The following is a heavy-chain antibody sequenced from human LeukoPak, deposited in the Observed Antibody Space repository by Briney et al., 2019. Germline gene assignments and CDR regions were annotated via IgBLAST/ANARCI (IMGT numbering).Heavy chain of an antibody. Sequence: SETLSLTCTVSGGSISSYYWTWIRQPPGKGLEWIGYIHYSGSTNYNPSLKSRVTISPDTSKNQLFLKLNSVTAADTAVYYCARLVWLGESPGSWFDSWGQGTLVTVSS. D-gene: IGHD3-10*01. V-gene: IGHV4-59*01. CDR3: ARLVWLGESPGSWFDS. J-gene: IGHJ5*01. CDR2: IHYSGST. CDR1: GGSISSYY.